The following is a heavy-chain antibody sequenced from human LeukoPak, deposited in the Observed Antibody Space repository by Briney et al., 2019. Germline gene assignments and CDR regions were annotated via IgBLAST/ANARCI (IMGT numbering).Heavy chain of an antibody. V-gene: IGHV4-61*09. CDR3: VGVKLRRYYFDY. D-gene: IGHD1-26*01. Sequence: PSQTLSLTCTVSDGSINIDTYYWSWIRQPAGKGLEWIGYIYYSGSTNYNPSLKSRVTMSIDTSKSQFSLKLSSVTAADTAVYYCVGVKLRRYYFDYWGQGTLVTVSS. CDR2: IYYSGST. J-gene: IGHJ4*02. CDR1: DGSINIDTYY.